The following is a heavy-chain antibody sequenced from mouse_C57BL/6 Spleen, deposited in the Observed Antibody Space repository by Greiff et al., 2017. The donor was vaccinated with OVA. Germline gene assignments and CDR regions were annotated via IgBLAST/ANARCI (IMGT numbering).Heavy chain of an antibody. CDR2: ISYDGSN. Sequence: EVQVVESGPGLVKPSQSLSLTCSVTGYSITSGYYWNWIRQFPGNKLEWMGYISYDGSNNYNPSLKNRISITRDTSKNQFFLKLNSVTTEDTATFYCARDDYYGGGYWGQGTTLTVSS. CDR1: GYSITSGYY. V-gene: IGHV3-6*01. J-gene: IGHJ2*01. CDR3: ARDDYYGGGY. D-gene: IGHD1-2*01.